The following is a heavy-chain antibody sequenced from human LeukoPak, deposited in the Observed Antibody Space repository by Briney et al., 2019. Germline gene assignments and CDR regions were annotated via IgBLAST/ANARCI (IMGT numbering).Heavy chain of an antibody. CDR1: GFTFDDYG. D-gene: IGHD5-18*01. CDR3: VRGYSYGWFDP. Sequence: TGGSLRLSCADSGFTFDDYGMSWVRQAPGKGLGWVSTISGSGGSTHYADSVKGRFTISRDNPKNTLYLQMNSLRGDDTAVYYCVRGYSYGWFDPWGQGTLVTVSS. V-gene: IGHV3-23*01. J-gene: IGHJ5*02. CDR2: ISGSGGST.